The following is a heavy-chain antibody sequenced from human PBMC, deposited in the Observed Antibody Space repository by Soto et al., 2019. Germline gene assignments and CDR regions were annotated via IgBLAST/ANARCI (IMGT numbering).Heavy chain of an antibody. D-gene: IGHD3-10*01. J-gene: IGHJ6*03. V-gene: IGHV3-23*01. CDR3: DRTYNDYYYYIDV. Sequence: PGGSLRLSCAASGFTFSSYAMSWVRQAPGRGLEWVSAIRSSGGNTYYADSVKGRFTISRDNSRNTLFLQMNSLRAEDTAIYYCDRTYNDYYYYIDVWGKGTTVTVSS. CDR1: GFTFSSYA. CDR2: IRSSGGNT.